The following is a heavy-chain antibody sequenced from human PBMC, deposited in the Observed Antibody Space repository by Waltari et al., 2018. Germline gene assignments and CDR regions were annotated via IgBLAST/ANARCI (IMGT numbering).Heavy chain of an antibody. D-gene: IGHD2-21*01. Sequence: QVQLQESGPGLVKPSETLSLTCAVSGYSISSGYYWGWIRQPPGKGLEWIGSIYHSGSTYYNPSLKSRVTISVDTSKNQFSLKLSSVTAADTAVYYCTTDRVILMSPRMDVWGQGTTVTVSS. CDR1: GYSISSGYY. CDR3: TTDRVILMSPRMDV. J-gene: IGHJ6*02. CDR2: IYHSGST. V-gene: IGHV4-38-2*02.